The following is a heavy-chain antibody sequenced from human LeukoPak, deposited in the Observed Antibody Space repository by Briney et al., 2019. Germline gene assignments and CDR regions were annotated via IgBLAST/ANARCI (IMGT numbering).Heavy chain of an antibody. D-gene: IGHD6-19*01. J-gene: IGHJ4*02. CDR2: IHTSGST. Sequence: SETLSLTCTVSGDSISSSYWGWIRQPAGKGLEWIGRIHTSGSTYYSPSLRSRVTMSVDTSTNQFSLKLSSVTAADTAMYYCARVRLGRGLDYWGQGTLVTVSA. V-gene: IGHV4-4*07. CDR3: ARVRLGRGLDY. CDR1: GDSISSSY.